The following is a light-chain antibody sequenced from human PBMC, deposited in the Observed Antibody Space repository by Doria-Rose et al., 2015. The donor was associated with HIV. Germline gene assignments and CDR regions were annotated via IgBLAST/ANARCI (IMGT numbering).Light chain of an antibody. J-gene: IGKJ2*03. CDR1: QYIGSY. V-gene: IGKV1-8*01. CDR3: QQYYTYPYS. CDR2: AAS. Sequence: SPSSFSASTGDRVTISCRTSQYIGSYVAWYQQKTGDAPKLLISAASTLQSGVPSRFSGSGAGTDFTLTISCLQSEDFATYYCQQYYTYPYSFGQGTKLEIK.